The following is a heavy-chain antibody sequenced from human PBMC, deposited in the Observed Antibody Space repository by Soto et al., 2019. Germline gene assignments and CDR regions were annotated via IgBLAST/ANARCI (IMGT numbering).Heavy chain of an antibody. CDR1: GFTFSSYA. J-gene: IGHJ6*02. CDR2: ISGSGGST. D-gene: IGHD3-10*01. Sequence: EVQLLESGGGLVQPGGSLRLSCAASGFTFSSYAMSWVRQAPGKGLEWVSAISGSGGSTYYADSVKGRFTISRDNSKNTLYLQMNSLRAEDTAVYYCARDRVPSLGRGGMDVWGQGTTVTVSS. V-gene: IGHV3-23*01. CDR3: ARDRVPSLGRGGMDV.